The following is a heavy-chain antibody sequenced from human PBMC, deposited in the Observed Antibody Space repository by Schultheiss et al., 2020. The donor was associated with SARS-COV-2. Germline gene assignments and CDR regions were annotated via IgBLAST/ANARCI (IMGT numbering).Heavy chain of an antibody. CDR1: GFTFSSYW. V-gene: IGHV3-23*01. CDR3: AKSVRGGTPYYFDY. J-gene: IGHJ4*02. CDR2: ISGSGGST. Sequence: GGSLRLSCAASGFTFSSYWMHWVRQAPGKGLEWVSAISGSGGSTYYADSVKGRFTISRDNAKNSLYLQMNSLRAEDTAVYYCAKSVRGGTPYYFDYWGQGTLVTVSS. D-gene: IGHD4-23*01.